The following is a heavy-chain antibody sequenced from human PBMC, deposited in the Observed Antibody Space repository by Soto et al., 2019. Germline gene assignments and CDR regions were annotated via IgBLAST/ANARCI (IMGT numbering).Heavy chain of an antibody. V-gene: IGHV1-18*01. CDR3: VREAEIASVPLPYF. CDR1: GYTFTNYG. D-gene: IGHD2-21*01. Sequence: QVQLVQSGAEVKEPGASVKVSCKASGYTFTNYGLTWVRQAPGQGLEWMGWISAYNGNTNYAQKLQGRVTMTRDTSTSTVYMELRSLTSDDTSVYHCVREAEIASVPLPYFWGQGTLVTVSS. CDR2: ISAYNGNT. J-gene: IGHJ4*02.